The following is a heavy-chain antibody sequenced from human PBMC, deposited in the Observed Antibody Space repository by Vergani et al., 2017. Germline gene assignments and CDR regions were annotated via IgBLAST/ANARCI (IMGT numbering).Heavy chain of an antibody. V-gene: IGHV3-66*02. CDR2: IYSGGSS. CDR3: ARANYGDYSFDY. Sequence: EVQLVESGGGLVQLGGSLRLTCAASGFTVSSNYMSWVRQAPGKGLEWVSVIYSGGSSYYADSVKGRFTISRDNSKNTLYLQMNSLRAEDTAVYYCARANYGDYSFDYWGQGTLVTVSS. J-gene: IGHJ4*02. CDR1: GFTVSSNY. D-gene: IGHD4-17*01.